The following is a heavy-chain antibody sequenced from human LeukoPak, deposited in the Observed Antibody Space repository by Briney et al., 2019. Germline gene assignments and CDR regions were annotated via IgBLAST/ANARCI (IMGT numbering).Heavy chain of an antibody. CDR3: ARDWGRRYSSGWYGDFDY. J-gene: IGHJ4*02. CDR1: GFTFSTNF. CDR2: HNGRDEGT. Sequence: GGSLRLSCAASGFTFSTNFMSWVRQAPGKGLEWVSGHNGRDEGTHYADSVKGRFTISRDNSKNTLYLQMNSLRPEDTAVYYCARDWGRRYSSGWYGDFDYWGQGTLVTVSS. V-gene: IGHV3-23*01. D-gene: IGHD6-19*01.